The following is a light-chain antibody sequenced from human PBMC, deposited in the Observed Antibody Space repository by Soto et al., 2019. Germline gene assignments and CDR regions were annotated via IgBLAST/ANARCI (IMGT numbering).Light chain of an antibody. V-gene: IGKV1-33*01. CDR3: QQHESVPFT. CDR1: QDISNY. Sequence: DIQMPQSPSSLSASVGDRVTITCQASQDISNYLNWFQQKPGKAPKLLIYDASNLETGVPSRFSGSRSGTDFTFTISSLQPEYIATYYCQQHESVPFTFGPGTKVEIK. J-gene: IGKJ3*01. CDR2: DAS.